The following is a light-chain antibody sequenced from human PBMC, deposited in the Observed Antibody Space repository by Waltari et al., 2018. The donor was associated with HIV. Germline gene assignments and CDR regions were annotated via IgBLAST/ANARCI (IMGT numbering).Light chain of an antibody. Sequence: DIQLTQSPSFLSASVGDRVTITCRASQDINSNLAWYQQKPGKAPTLLIYIASILQSGVPSRFSGSGSGTEFTLTITSLQPDDFATYYCQQLNIYPLSFGGGTKVEIK. CDR3: QQLNIYPLS. J-gene: IGKJ4*01. CDR2: IAS. CDR1: QDINSN. V-gene: IGKV1-9*01.